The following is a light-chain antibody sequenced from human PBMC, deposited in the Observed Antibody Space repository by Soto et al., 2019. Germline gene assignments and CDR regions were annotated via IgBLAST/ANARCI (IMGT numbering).Light chain of an antibody. Sequence: IELTQSPSSLSASVGDRATITCQATQDIRKYLNWYQQTPGKAPKHLMNEASSLETGVPSRFGGGGSGTDFTFLISSLQPEDIETYYCQQYEYPPITFGQGTRLE. CDR1: QDIRKY. V-gene: IGKV1-33*01. J-gene: IGKJ5*01. CDR2: EAS. CDR3: QQYEYPPIT.